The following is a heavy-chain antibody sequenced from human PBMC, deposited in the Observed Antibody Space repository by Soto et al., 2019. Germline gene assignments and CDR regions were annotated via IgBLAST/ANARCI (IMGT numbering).Heavy chain of an antibody. CDR1: GGSISSYY. V-gene: IGHV4-59*01. CDR3: ARLVPRFAY. CDR2: IYYSGST. Sequence: PSETLSLTCTVSGGSISSYYWSWIRQPPGKGLEWIGYIYYSGSTNYNPSLKSRVTISVDTSKNQFSLKLSSVTAADTAVYYCARLVPRFAYWGQGTLVTVSS. J-gene: IGHJ4*02.